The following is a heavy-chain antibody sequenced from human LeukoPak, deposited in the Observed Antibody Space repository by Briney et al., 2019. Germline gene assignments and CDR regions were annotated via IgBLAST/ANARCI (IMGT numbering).Heavy chain of an antibody. CDR1: GGSFSGYY. D-gene: IGHD2/OR15-2a*01. CDR3: ARVYLANDAFDV. CDR2: INHSGSA. Sequence: SETLSLTCAVYGGSFSGYYWNWIRRPPGKGLEWIGEINHSGSASYNPSFKSRVTISVDTSKNQFSLKLSSVTAADTAVYYCARVYLANDAFDVWGQGTMVTVSS. J-gene: IGHJ3*01. V-gene: IGHV4-34*01.